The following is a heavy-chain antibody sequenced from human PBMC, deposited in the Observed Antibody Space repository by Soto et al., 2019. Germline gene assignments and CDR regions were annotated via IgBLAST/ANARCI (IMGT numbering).Heavy chain of an antibody. CDR1: GYTFTSYD. D-gene: IGHD3-3*01. V-gene: IGHV1-8*01. CDR2: MNPNSGNT. Sequence: ASVKVSCKAPGYTFTSYDINWVRQATGQGLEWMGWMNPNSGNTGYAQKFQGRVTMTRNTSISTAYMELSSLRSEDTAVYYCARAYYDFWSGYHYYFDYWGQGTLVTVSS. J-gene: IGHJ4*02. CDR3: ARAYYDFWSGYHYYFDY.